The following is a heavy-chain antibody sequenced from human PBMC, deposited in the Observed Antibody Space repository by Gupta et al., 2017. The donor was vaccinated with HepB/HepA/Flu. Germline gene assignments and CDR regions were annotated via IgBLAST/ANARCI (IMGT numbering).Heavy chain of an antibody. CDR3: TRDGYYDSTGYY. CDR1: GFTFSSYW. V-gene: IGHV3-7*01. CDR2: IKSDGRET. J-gene: IGHJ4*02. D-gene: IGHD3-22*01. Sequence: EVQLVESGGGLVQPGGSLRLSCAASGFTFSSYWMSWVRQAPGKGLEWVANIKSDGRETHYVDSVKGRFTISRDNAKNSLYLQMDSLRAEDTAVFYCTRDGYYDSTGYYWGQGTLVTVSS.